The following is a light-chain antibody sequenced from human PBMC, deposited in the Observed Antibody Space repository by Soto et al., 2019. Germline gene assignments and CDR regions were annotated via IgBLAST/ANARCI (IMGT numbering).Light chain of an antibody. Sequence: DIQMTQSPSTMSASVGDRVTITCRASQSISTWLAWYQQNPGKAPKLLIYSASDLESGVPSRFSGSGFGTEFTLTITSLQPDYFATYCCQHDNSYSTFGPATFDKGTKVQIK. CDR2: SAS. J-gene: IGKJ1*01. CDR1: QSISTW. V-gene: IGKV1-5*03. CDR3: QHDNSYSTFGPAT.